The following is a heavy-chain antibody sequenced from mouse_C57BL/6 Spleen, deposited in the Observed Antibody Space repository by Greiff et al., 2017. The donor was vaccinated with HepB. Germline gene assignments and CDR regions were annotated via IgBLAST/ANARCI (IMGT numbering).Heavy chain of an antibody. CDR3: SREDYYDYHFDY. Sequence: VQLKQSGPGLVKPSQSLSLTCSVTGYSITSGYYWNWIRQFPGNKLEWMGYISYDGSNNYNPSLKNRISITRDTSKNQFFLKLNSVTTEDTATYYWSREDYYDYHFDYWGQGTTLTVSS. V-gene: IGHV3-6*01. CDR2: ISYDGSN. J-gene: IGHJ2*01. D-gene: IGHD2-4*01. CDR1: GYSITSGYY.